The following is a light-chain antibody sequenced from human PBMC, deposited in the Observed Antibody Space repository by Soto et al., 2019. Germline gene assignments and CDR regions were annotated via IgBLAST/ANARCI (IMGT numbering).Light chain of an antibody. V-gene: IGLV2-14*01. Sequence: QSVLTQPASVSGSPGQSITISCTGTSSDLGGYNYVSWYQQHPGKAPKLMIYEVSNRPSGVSNRLSGSKSGNTASLTISGLQAEDEADYYCSSYSSTSTLVFGTGTKLTVL. CDR2: EVS. J-gene: IGLJ1*01. CDR1: SSDLGGYNY. CDR3: SSYSSTSTLV.